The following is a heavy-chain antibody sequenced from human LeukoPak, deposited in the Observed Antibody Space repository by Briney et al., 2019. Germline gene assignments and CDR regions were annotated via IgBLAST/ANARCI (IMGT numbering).Heavy chain of an antibody. D-gene: IGHD2-15*01. CDR1: GGSISSYY. V-gene: IGHV4-59*08. Sequence: SETLSLTCTVSGGSISSYYWSWIRRPPGKGLEWIGYIYYSGSTNYNPSLKSRVTISVDTLKNQFSLKLSSVIAADTAVYYCARQVGYCSGGSCSKTRPFDYWGQGTLVTVSS. CDR2: IYYSGST. CDR3: ARQVGYCSGGSCSKTRPFDY. J-gene: IGHJ4*02.